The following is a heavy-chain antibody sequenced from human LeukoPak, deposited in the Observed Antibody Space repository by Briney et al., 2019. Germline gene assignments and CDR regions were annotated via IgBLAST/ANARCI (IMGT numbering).Heavy chain of an antibody. CDR2: IYYSGST. CDR1: GGSISSGDYY. Sequence: PSQTLSLTCTVSGGSISSGDYYWSWVRQRPGKGLEWIGYIYYSGSTYYNPSLKSRVTISVDTSKNQFSLKLSSVTAADTAVYYCARINWAGYYYYGVDVWGKGTTVTVSS. V-gene: IGHV4-30-4*01. J-gene: IGHJ6*04. CDR3: ARINWAGYYYYGVDV. D-gene: IGHD7-27*01.